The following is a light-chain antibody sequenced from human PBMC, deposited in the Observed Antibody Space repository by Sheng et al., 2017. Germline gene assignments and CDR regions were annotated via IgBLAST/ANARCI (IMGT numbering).Light chain of an antibody. CDR2: DDS. CDR1: NIGSKS. Sequence: SYELTQPPSVSVAPGKTARITCGGNNIGSKSVHWYQQKPGQAPVLVVYDDSDRPSGIPERFSGSNSGNTATLTISGTQAMDEADYYCQAWDSSTACVVFGGGTKLTVL. V-gene: IGLV3-21*01. J-gene: IGLJ2*01. CDR3: QAWDSSTACVV.